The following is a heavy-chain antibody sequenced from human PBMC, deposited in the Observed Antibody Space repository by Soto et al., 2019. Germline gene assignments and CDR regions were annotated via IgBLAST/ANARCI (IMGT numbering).Heavy chain of an antibody. Sequence: EVQLLESGGGLVQPGGSLRLSCAASGFTFSSYAMSWVRQAPGKGLEWVSAISGSGGITYYADSVKGRFTISRDNSKNTLYMQMNSLRAEDTAVYYCAKDRIAVAGTLDYYYGMDVWGQGTTVTVSS. CDR2: ISGSGGIT. D-gene: IGHD6-19*01. CDR3: AKDRIAVAGTLDYYYGMDV. V-gene: IGHV3-23*01. CDR1: GFTFSSYA. J-gene: IGHJ6*02.